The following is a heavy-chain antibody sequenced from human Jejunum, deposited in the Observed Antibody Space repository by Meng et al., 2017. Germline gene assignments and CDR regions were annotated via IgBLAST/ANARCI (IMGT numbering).Heavy chain of an antibody. CDR3: ARGPCTSTSCYGLDY. Sequence: SCAASGFTFSSFEMNWFRQAPGKGLEWVSYISNSATTMSYAASVKGRFTISRDNAKNSLYLLMNSLRPEDTAVYYCARGPCTSTSCYGLDYWGQGTLVTVSS. CDR1: GFTFSSFE. CDR2: ISNSATTM. D-gene: IGHD2-2*01. V-gene: IGHV3-48*03. J-gene: IGHJ4*02.